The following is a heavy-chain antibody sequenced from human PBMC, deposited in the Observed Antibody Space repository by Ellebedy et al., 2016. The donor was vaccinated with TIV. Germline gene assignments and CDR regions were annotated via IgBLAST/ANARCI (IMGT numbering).Heavy chain of an antibody. CDR2: IYYSGST. D-gene: IGHD1-1*01. CDR3: ARVFSFSGGDFPDS. Sequence: MPSETLSLTCTVSGGSINSGGYHWSWIRQPPGKGLEWIGYIYYSGSTYYNPSLKSRVTISIDRSRAQFSLRLNSVTAADTAVYYCARVFSFSGGDFPDSWGQGTLVAVSS. J-gene: IGHJ4*02. V-gene: IGHV4-61*08. CDR1: GGSINSGGYH.